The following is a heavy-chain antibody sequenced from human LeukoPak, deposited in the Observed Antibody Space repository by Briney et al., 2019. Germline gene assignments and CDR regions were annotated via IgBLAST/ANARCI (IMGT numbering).Heavy chain of an antibody. J-gene: IGHJ4*02. Sequence: GGSLRLSCAASGFTFAAYSMNWVRQAPGKGLEWVSSVIVPTGSMYYGDSVKGRFTISRDNAMNSLYLQMSSLRAEDTAVYYCARDFARTGGYHHFDYWGQGTLVIVSS. V-gene: IGHV3-21*01. CDR3: ARDFARTGGYHHFDY. D-gene: IGHD7-27*01. CDR1: GFTFAAYS. CDR2: VIVPTGSM.